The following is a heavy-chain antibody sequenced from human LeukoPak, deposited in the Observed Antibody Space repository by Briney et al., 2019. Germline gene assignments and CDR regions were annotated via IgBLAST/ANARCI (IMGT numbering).Heavy chain of an antibody. CDR1: GFTVSSSY. J-gene: IGHJ4*02. V-gene: IGHV3-66*01. D-gene: IGHD6-19*01. Sequence: GGSLRLSCAASGFTVSSSYMSWVRQAPGKGLEWVSVIYSGGSTYYADSVKGRFTISRDNSKNSLFLQMTSLRAEDTALYYCARALDSLYSSGWPSAGYWGQGTLVTVSS. CDR3: ARALDSLYSSGWPSAGY. CDR2: IYSGGST.